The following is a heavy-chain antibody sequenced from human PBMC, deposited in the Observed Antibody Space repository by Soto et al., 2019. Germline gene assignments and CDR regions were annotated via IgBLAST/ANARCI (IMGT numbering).Heavy chain of an antibody. D-gene: IGHD3-3*01. J-gene: IGHJ6*03. CDR2: ISSSSSTI. V-gene: IGHV3-48*01. CDR1: GFTFSSYS. CDR3: ARDKEIYDFWSGYYGDYYYYYMDV. Sequence: EVLLVESGGGLVQPGGSLRLSCAASGFTFSSYSMNWVRQAPGKGLEWVSYISSSSSTIYYADSVKGRFTISRDNAKNSLYLQMNSLRAEDTAVYYCARDKEIYDFWSGYYGDYYYYYMDVWGKGTTVTVSS.